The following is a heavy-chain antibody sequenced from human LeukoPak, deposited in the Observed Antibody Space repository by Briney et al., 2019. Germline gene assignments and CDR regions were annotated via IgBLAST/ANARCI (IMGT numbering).Heavy chain of an antibody. CDR3: AKDYSDSSGYYYGGAGAFDI. CDR2: ISGDGGST. D-gene: IGHD3-22*01. V-gene: IGHV3-43*02. CDR1: GFTFDDYA. Sequence: GGSLRLSCAASGFTFDDYAMHWVRQAPGKGLDWVSLISGDGGSTYYADSVKGRFTISRDNSKNSLYLQMNSLRTEDTALYYCAKDYSDSSGYYYGGAGAFDIWGQGTMVTVSS. J-gene: IGHJ3*02.